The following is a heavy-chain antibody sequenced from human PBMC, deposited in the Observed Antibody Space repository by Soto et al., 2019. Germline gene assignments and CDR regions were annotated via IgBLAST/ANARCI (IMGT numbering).Heavy chain of an antibody. Sequence: RRSEAACGVTVSRNYMTWGRQAPGKGLEWVSVIYTGGSTYHADSVKGRFTISRDNSKNTLYLQMNSLRAEDAALYYCAKVTYNHGSTYYFGHWGHGTLVTVSS. J-gene: IGHJ4*01. D-gene: IGHD5-18*01. CDR1: GVTVSRNY. CDR2: IYTGGST. CDR3: AKVTYNHGSTYYFGH. V-gene: IGHV3-53*01.